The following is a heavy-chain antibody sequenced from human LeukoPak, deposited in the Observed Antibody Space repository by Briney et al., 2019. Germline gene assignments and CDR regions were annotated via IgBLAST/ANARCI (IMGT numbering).Heavy chain of an antibody. CDR2: INHSGST. J-gene: IGHJ4*02. V-gene: IGHV4-34*01. CDR1: GGSFSGYY. Sequence: KPSETLSLTCAVYGGSFSGYYWSWIRQPPGKGLEWIGEINHSGSTNYNPSLKSRVTISVDTSKNQFSLKLSSVTAADTAVYYCASRRYGSGSYYNDWGQGTLVTVSS. CDR3: ASRRYGSGSYYND. D-gene: IGHD3-10*01.